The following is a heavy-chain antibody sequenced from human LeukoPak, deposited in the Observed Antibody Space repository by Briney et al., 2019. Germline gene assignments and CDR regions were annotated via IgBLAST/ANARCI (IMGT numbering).Heavy chain of an antibody. D-gene: IGHD1-26*01. V-gene: IGHV3-23*01. CDR2: ISGSGGST. CDR1: GFTLSSYA. Sequence: PGGSLRLSCAASGFTLSSYAMSGVRQAPGKGLEGVAAISGSGGSTYYADSVKGRFTISRDNSKNTLYLQMNRLRAEDTAVYYCAKESRGSYDYWGQGPLVTVSS. J-gene: IGHJ4*02. CDR3: AKESRGSYDY.